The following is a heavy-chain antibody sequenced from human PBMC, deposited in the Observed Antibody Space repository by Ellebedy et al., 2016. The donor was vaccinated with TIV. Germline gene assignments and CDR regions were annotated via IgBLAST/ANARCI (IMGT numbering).Heavy chain of an antibody. Sequence: GESLKISCAASGFTFGDYAIHWFRQAPGKGLEWVGFIRTRAYDGTTQYAASVKGRFTISRDDSKNIAYLQMNSLQTEDTAVYYCTRDPETYYYGSGRDYWGQGTLVRVSS. J-gene: IGHJ4*02. D-gene: IGHD3-10*01. CDR1: GFTFGDYA. CDR3: TRDPETYYYGSGRDY. CDR2: IRTRAYDGTT. V-gene: IGHV3-49*03.